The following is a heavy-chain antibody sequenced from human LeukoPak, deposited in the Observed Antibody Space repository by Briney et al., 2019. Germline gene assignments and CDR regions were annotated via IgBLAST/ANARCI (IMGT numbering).Heavy chain of an antibody. V-gene: IGHV3-74*01. J-gene: IGHJ4*02. CDR1: GFTFSSYW. CDR3: ARGPRWLPVDY. CDR2: INSDGSST. D-gene: IGHD5-24*01. Sequence: GGSLRLSRAASGFTFSSYWMHWVRQAPGKGLVWVSRINSDGSSTSYADSVKGRFTISRDNAKNTLYLQMNSLRAEDTAVYYCARGPRWLPVDYWGQGTLVTVSS.